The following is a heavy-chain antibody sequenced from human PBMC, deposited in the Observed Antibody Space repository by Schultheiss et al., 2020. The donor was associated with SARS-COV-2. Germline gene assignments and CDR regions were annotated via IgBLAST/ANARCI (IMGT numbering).Heavy chain of an antibody. V-gene: IGHV3-21*01. J-gene: IGHJ4*02. D-gene: IGHD6-6*01. CDR3: AREEYSSSSRPDY. Sequence: GGSLRLSCAASGFTFSSYEMNWVRQAPGKGLEWVSSISSSSSYIYYADSVKGRFTISRDNAKNSLYLQMNSLRAEDTAVYYCAREEYSSSSRPDYWGQGTLVTVSS. CDR1: GFTFSSYE. CDR2: ISSSSSYI.